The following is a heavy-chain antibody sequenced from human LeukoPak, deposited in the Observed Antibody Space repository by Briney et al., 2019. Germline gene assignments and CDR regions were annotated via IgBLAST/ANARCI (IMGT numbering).Heavy chain of an antibody. CDR3: ARDTHDSSGYYSGYFDY. J-gene: IGHJ4*02. CDR2: ISAYNGNT. V-gene: IGHV1-18*01. Sequence: ASVKVSCKASGGTFSSYGISWVRQAPGQGLEWMGWISAYNGNTNYAQKLQGRVTMTTDTSTSTAYMELRSLRSDDTAVYYCARDTHDSSGYYSGYFDYWGQGTLVTVSS. D-gene: IGHD3-22*01. CDR1: GGTFSSYG.